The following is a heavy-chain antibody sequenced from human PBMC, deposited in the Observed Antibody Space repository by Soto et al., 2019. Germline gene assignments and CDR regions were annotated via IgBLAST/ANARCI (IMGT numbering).Heavy chain of an antibody. D-gene: IGHD2-15*01. CDR2: IIPIFGKT. J-gene: IGHJ4*01. CDR1: GDTFKNYA. CDR3: ATSGYNYGPFDY. Sequence: QVQLVQSGAEVRKPVSSVKVSCRASGDTFKNYAISWVRQAPGQGLEWMGGIIPIFGKTDYAQTFHGRVTINGDESTYTAHMELRGLRSDDTALYYCATSGYNYGPFDYWGRGLLVTVSS. V-gene: IGHV1-69*01.